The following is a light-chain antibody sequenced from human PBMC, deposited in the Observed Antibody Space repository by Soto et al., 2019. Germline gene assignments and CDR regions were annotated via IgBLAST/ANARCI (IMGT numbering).Light chain of an antibody. CDR2: EVT. V-gene: IGLV2-8*01. CDR3: SSYTGGNPSYV. J-gene: IGLJ1*01. Sequence: QSALTEPRSESGSPGQSVTISCTVTSRDVDGYDYVSWYQQHPGKATKLMIYEVTIRPSGVSDRFSGSKSGNTASLTVSGLQAEDEADYYCSSYTGGNPSYVFGTGTKV. CDR1: SRDVDGYDY.